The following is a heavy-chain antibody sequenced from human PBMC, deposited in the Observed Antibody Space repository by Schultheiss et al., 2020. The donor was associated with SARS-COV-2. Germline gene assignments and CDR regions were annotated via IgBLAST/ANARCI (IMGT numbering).Heavy chain of an antibody. V-gene: IGHV1-2*02. CDR1: GYTFTGYY. CDR3: ARNRTVTGGMDV. J-gene: IGHJ6*02. Sequence: ASVKVSCKASGYTFTGYYMHWVRQAPGQGLEWMGWINPNSGGTNYAQKFQGRVTMTRDTSISTAYMELSRLRSDDTAVYYCARNRTVTGGMDVWGQGTTVTVSS. CDR2: INPNSGGT. D-gene: IGHD4-11*01.